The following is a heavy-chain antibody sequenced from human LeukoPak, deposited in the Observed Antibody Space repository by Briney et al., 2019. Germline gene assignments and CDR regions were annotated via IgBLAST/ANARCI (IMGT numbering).Heavy chain of an antibody. D-gene: IGHD3-10*01. CDR3: AASLWFGVNPEY. Sequence: SETLSLTCTVSGGSISSNTYYWAWIRQPPGRGLEWFGSIYYSGNTYYSPSLKSRVTISVDTSKNHVYLTLNSVAAADTAIYYCAASLWFGVNPEYWGQGTLVTVSS. J-gene: IGHJ4*02. V-gene: IGHV4-39*01. CDR1: GGSISSNTYY. CDR2: IYYSGNT.